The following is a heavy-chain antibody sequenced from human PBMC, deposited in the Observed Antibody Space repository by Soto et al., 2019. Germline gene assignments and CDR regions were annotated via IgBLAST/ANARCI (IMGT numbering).Heavy chain of an antibody. J-gene: IGHJ4*02. V-gene: IGHV1-18*01. Sequence: ASVKVSCKASGYTFSSFGISWVRQAPGQGLEWMGWISTYHGYTNYAQNLQGRVTMTTDTSTSTAYMELTSLTSEDTAVYYCARDSPIGSTFSGYDAIAYWGQGTLVTVSS. CDR1: GYTFSSFG. D-gene: IGHD5-12*01. CDR3: ARDSPIGSTFSGYDAIAY. CDR2: ISTYHGYT.